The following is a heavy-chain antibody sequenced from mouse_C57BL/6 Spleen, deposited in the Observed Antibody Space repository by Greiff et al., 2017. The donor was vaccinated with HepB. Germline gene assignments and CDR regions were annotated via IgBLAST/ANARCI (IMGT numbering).Heavy chain of an antibody. CDR1: GFNIKDYY. J-gene: IGHJ2*01. V-gene: IGHV14-2*01. D-gene: IGHD1-1*02. CDR2: IDPEDGET. Sequence: VQLKQSGAELVKPGASVKLSCTASGFNIKDYYMHWVKQRTEQGLEWIGRIDPEDGETKYAPKVQGKATITADTSSNTAYLQLSSRTSEDTAVYYCARWWRDYFDDRGQGTTLTVAS. CDR3: ARWWRDYFDD.